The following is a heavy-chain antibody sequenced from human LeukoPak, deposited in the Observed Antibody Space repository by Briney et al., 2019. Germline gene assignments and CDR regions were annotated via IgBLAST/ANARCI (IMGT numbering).Heavy chain of an antibody. D-gene: IGHD2-21*02. Sequence: GGSLRLSCAASGFTFSSYTINWVRQAPGKGLQWVSSISSTRSYINYADSVKGRFTISRDNAENSLYLEMNSLRVEDTAVYYCAKTGGRGDPFDYWGQGTLVTVSS. CDR1: GFTFSSYT. CDR3: AKTGGRGDPFDY. V-gene: IGHV3-21*01. CDR2: ISSTRSYI. J-gene: IGHJ4*02.